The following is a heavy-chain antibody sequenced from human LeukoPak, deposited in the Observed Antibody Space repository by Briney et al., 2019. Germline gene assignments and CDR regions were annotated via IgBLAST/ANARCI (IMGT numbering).Heavy chain of an antibody. CDR2: INHSGST. Sequence: SETLSLTCAVYGESFSGYYWSWIRQPPGKGLEWIGEINHSGSTNYNPSLKSRVTITVDTSKNQFSLKLSSVTAADTAVYYCARGLVFGYRGQGTLVTVSS. V-gene: IGHV4-34*01. J-gene: IGHJ4*02. CDR1: GESFSGYY. D-gene: IGHD2-15*01. CDR3: ARGLVFGY.